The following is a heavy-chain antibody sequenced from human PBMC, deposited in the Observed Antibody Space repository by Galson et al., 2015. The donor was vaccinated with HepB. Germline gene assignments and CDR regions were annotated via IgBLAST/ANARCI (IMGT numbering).Heavy chain of an antibody. V-gene: IGHV4-4*07. CDR2: ISTSGST. Sequence: SETLSLTCTVSGGSIRNFYWNWIRQSAGRGLEWLGRISTSGSTKYNPSLQSRVTMSLDTSKKQFSLNLSSVTAANMAVYYCARELVYCSGDNCYSSGWFDPWGQGTLVTVSS. CDR1: GGSIRNFY. J-gene: IGHJ5*02. CDR3: ARELVYCSGDNCYSSGWFDP. D-gene: IGHD2-15*01.